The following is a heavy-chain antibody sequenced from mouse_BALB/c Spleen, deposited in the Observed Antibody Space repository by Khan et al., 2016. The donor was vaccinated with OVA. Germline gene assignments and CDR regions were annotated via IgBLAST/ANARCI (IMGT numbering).Heavy chain of an antibody. V-gene: IGHV1-20*02. J-gene: IGHJ2*01. D-gene: IGHD1-1*01. Sequence: VQLKESGPELVKPGASVKISCKASGYSFTGYFMNWVMQSHGKSLEWIGRINPHVGETFYNPKFPGKATLTVDESSSTAHMELRSLASEDSAVYYCARIYGSDFDYWGQGTTLTVSS. CDR2: INPHVGET. CDR1: GYSFTGYF. CDR3: ARIYGSDFDY.